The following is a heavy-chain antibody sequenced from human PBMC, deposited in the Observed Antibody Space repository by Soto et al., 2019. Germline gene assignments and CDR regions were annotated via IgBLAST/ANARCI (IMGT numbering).Heavy chain of an antibody. V-gene: IGHV3-13*01. CDR2: IGTAGDT. Sequence: GGSLRLSCAASGFTFSSYDMHWVRQATGKGLEWVSAIGTAGDTYYPGSVKGRFTISRENAKNSLYLQMNSLRAGDTAVYYCAATSNYYYMDVWGKGTTVTVSS. J-gene: IGHJ6*03. CDR1: GFTFSSYD. CDR3: AATSNYYYMDV. D-gene: IGHD2-15*01.